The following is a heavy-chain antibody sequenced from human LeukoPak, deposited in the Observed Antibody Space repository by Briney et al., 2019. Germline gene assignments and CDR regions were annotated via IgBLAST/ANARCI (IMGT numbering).Heavy chain of an antibody. CDR1: GFTFSSYG. CDR2: IWYDGSNK. CDR3: ARDAARWYMLFGWFDP. J-gene: IGHJ5*02. Sequence: GRSLRLSCAASGFTFSSYGMHWVRQAPGKGLEGVAVIWYDGSNKYYADSVKGRFTISRDNSKNTLYLQMNSLRAEDTAVYYCARDAARWYMLFGWFDPWGQGTLVTVSS. D-gene: IGHD6-13*01. V-gene: IGHV3-33*01.